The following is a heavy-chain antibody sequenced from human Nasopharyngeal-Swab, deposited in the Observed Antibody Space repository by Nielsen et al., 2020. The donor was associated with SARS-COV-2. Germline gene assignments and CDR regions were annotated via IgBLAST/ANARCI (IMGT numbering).Heavy chain of an antibody. CDR2: ISFDGSKK. Sequence: GGSLRLSCAAPGFTFNSHGMHWVRQAPGKGLEWVAVISFDGSKKYYADSVKGRFTISRDSSKNTLYQQMNSLRAEDTAVYYCARDTSVEIVLLYYGMEVWGQGTTVNVCS. CDR1: GFTFNSHG. CDR3: ARDTSVEIVLLYYGMEV. D-gene: IGHD5-12*01. J-gene: IGHJ6*01. V-gene: IGHV3-30*03.